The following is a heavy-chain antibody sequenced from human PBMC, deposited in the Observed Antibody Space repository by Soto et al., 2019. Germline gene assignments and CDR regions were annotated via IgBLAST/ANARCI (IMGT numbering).Heavy chain of an antibody. Sequence: GGSLRLSCAASGFTFSSYAMSWVRQAPGKGLEWVSAISGSGGGTYYADSVKGRFTISRDNSKNTLYLQMNSLRAEDTAVYYCAKSGSANYDILTGNLDYWGQGTLVTVSS. CDR1: GFTFSSYA. D-gene: IGHD3-9*01. CDR2: ISGSGGGT. CDR3: AKSGSANYDILTGNLDY. V-gene: IGHV3-23*01. J-gene: IGHJ4*02.